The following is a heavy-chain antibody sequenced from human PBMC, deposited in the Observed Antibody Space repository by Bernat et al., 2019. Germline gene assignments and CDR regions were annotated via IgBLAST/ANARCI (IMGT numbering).Heavy chain of an antibody. J-gene: IGHJ2*01. V-gene: IGHV1-3*01. CDR1: GYTFTSYA. CDR2: INAGNGNT. CDR3: ATLYYDILTDTYNWYFDL. D-gene: IGHD3-9*01. Sequence: QVQLVQSGAEVKKPGASVKVSCKASGYTFTSYAMHWVRQAPGQRLEWMGWINAGNGNTKYSQKFQGRVTITRDTSASTAYMELSSLRSEDTAVYYCATLYYDILTDTYNWYFDLWGRGTLVTVSS.